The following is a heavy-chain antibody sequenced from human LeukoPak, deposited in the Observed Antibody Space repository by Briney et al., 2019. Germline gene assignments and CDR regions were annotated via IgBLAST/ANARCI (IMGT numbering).Heavy chain of an antibody. D-gene: IGHD5-18*01. CDR2: ISGSGGST. CDR1: GFTFSSYA. CDR3: AKDRAPRGYSYGRYYFDY. V-gene: IGHV3-23*01. J-gene: IGHJ4*02. Sequence: GGSLRLSCAASGFTFSSYAMSWVRQAPGKGLEWVSAISGSGGSTYYADSVEGRFTISRDNSKNTLYLQMNSLRAEDTAVYYCAKDRAPRGYSYGRYYFDYWGQGTLVTVSS.